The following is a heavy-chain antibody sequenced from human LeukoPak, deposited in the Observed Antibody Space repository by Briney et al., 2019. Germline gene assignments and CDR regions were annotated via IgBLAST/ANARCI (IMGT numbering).Heavy chain of an antibody. CDR3: AKDPDSGSYLNWFDP. CDR2: FGGSGGST. D-gene: IGHD1-26*01. Sequence: GGSLRLSCAASGFTFSSYAMSWVRQAPGKGLEWVSAFGGSGGSTYYADPVKGRFTIPRDNSKNTLYPQMNSLRAEDTAVYYCAKDPDSGSYLNWFDPWGQGTLVTVSS. J-gene: IGHJ5*02. CDR1: GFTFSSYA. V-gene: IGHV3-23*01.